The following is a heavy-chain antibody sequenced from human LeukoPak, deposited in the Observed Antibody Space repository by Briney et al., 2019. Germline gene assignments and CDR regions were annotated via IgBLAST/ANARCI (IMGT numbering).Heavy chain of an antibody. V-gene: IGHV4-59*01. CDR2: IYYSGST. Sequence: PSETLSLTCTVSGGSISSYYWSWIRQPPGKGLEWIGYIYYSGSTNYNPSLKSRVTISVDTSKNQFSLKLSSVTAADTAVYYCARVAYYYGSGRSYLDYWGQGTLVTVSS. CDR1: GGSISSYY. CDR3: ARVAYYYGSGRSYLDY. D-gene: IGHD3-10*01. J-gene: IGHJ4*02.